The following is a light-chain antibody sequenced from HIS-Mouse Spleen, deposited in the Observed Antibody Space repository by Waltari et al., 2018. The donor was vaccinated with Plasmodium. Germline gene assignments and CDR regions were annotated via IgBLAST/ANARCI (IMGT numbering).Light chain of an antibody. CDR2: EDS. Sequence: SYELTQPPSVSVSPGQTARITCSGYALPTKYAYWYQQKSGQAPVLGIYEDSKRPSGIPERFSGSSSGTMATLTISGAQVEDEADYYCYSTDSSGNHRVFGGGTKLTVL. CDR3: YSTDSSGNHRV. CDR1: ALPTKY. J-gene: IGLJ3*02. V-gene: IGLV3-10*01.